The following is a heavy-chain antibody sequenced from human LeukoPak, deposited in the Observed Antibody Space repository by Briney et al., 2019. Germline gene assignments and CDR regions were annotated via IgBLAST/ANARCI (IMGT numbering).Heavy chain of an antibody. CDR1: GGSISSYY. Sequence: SETLSLTCTVSGGSISSYYWSWIWQPAGKGLEWIGRIYTSGSTNYNPSLKSRVTMSVDTSKNQFSLKLSSVTAADTAVYYCARQIGAVTYYYGSGNAFDIWGQGTMVTVSS. CDR2: IYTSGST. D-gene: IGHD3-10*01. CDR3: ARQIGAVTYYYGSGNAFDI. V-gene: IGHV4-4*07. J-gene: IGHJ3*02.